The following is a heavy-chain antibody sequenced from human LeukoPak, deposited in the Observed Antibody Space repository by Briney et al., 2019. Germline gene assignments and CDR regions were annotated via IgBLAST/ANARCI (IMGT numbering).Heavy chain of an antibody. CDR1: GGSISTYY. D-gene: IGHD5-12*01. CDR2: IFHSGST. CDR3: ARVSLDIVAAAPLDNWFDP. Sequence: SETLSLTCTVSGGSISTYYWSWIRQPPGKRLEWIGYIFHSGSTNYNPSLRGRVTISVDTSKNQFSLKLSSVTAADTAVYYCARVSLDIVAAAPLDNWFDPWGQGTLVTVSS. V-gene: IGHV4-59*01. J-gene: IGHJ5*02.